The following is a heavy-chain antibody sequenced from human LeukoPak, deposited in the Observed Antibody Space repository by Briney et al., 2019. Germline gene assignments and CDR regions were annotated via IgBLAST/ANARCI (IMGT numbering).Heavy chain of an antibody. D-gene: IGHD3-10*01. J-gene: IGHJ4*02. V-gene: IGHV4-4*09. CDR3: ARRHGSGSFDY. CDR2: IYTSGST. CDR1: GGSLSIYY. Sequence: SETLSLTCTVSGGSLSIYYWSWIRQPPGKGLEWIGYIYTSGSTNYHPSLKSRVTISLATSKNQFSLKLSSVTAADTAVYYFARRHGSGSFDYWGQGTLVTVSS.